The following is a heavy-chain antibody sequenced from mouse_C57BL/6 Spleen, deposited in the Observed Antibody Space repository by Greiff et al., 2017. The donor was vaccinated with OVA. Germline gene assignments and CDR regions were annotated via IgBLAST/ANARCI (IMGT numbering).Heavy chain of an antibody. V-gene: IGHV5-17*01. Sequence: EVKLVESGGGLVKPGGSLKLSCAASGFTFSDYGMHWVRQAPEKGLEWVAYISSGSRTTYYADTVKGRFTISRDNAKNTLFLQMTSLRSEDTAMYYCARYYGRRYFDYWGQGTTLTVSS. D-gene: IGHD1-2*01. CDR1: GFTFSDYG. J-gene: IGHJ2*01. CDR2: ISSGSRTT. CDR3: ARYYGRRYFDY.